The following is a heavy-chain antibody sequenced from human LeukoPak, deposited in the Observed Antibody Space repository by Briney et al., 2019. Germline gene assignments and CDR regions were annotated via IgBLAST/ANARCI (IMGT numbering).Heavy chain of an antibody. D-gene: IGHD6-6*01. CDR1: GFTFSSYA. CDR3: AKAGIAARLLSLYFDY. V-gene: IGHV3-23*01. CDR2: ISGSGGST. J-gene: IGHJ4*02. Sequence: GGSLRLSCAASGFTFSSYAMSWVRQAPGKGLEWVSAISGSGGSTYYADSVKGRFTISRDNSNNTLYLQMNSLRAEDTAVNYCAKAGIAARLLSLYFDYWAREPWSPSPQ.